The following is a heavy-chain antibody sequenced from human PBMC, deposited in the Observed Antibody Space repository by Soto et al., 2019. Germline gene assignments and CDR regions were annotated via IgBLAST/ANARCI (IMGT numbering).Heavy chain of an antibody. CDR2: INSGGGTT. D-gene: IGHD3-10*01. V-gene: IGHV3-74*01. CDR1: GFTFSSYW. Sequence: GSLRLSCAASGFTFSSYWMHWFRQAPGKGLVWVARINSGGGTTTYADSVKGRFTISRDNAKNTLYLQMNGLRAEDTAISSCARWFTYGNFDYFASWGQGSQVTVSS. CDR3: ARWFTYGNFDYFAS. J-gene: IGHJ4*02.